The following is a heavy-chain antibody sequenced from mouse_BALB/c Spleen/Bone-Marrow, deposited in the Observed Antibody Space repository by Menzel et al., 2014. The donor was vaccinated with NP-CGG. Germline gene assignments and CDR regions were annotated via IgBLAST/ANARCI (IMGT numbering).Heavy chain of an antibody. V-gene: IGHV5-17*02. J-gene: IGHJ2*01. CDR3: TRGGNWEDFDY. D-gene: IGHD4-1*01. CDR1: GFTFSGFG. Sequence: EVKLQESGGGLVQPGGSRKLSCAASGFTFSGFGMHWVRQAPEKGLEWVAYISSGSSTIFYADTVKGRFTIPRDNPKNTLFLQMTSLRSEDTAMYYCTRGGNWEDFDYWGQGTTLTVSS. CDR2: ISSGSSTI.